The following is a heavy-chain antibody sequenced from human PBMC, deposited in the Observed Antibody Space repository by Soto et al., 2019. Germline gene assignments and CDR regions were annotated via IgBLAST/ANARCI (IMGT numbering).Heavy chain of an antibody. D-gene: IGHD4-17*01. Sequence: GGSLRLSCAASGFTFSSYAMHWVRQAPGKGLEWVAVISYDGSNKYYADSVKGRFTISRDNSKNTLYLQMNSLRAEDTAVYYCARDPYYGGRMFDYWGQGTLVTVSS. J-gene: IGHJ4*02. CDR3: ARDPYYGGRMFDY. CDR2: ISYDGSNK. V-gene: IGHV3-30-3*01. CDR1: GFTFSSYA.